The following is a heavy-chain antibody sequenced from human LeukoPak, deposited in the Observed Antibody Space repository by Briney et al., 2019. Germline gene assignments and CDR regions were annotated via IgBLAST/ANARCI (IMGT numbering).Heavy chain of an antibody. V-gene: IGHV3-33*06. Sequence: PGRSLRLSCAASGFTFSSYGMHWVRQAPGKGLEWVAVIWYDGSSKYYADSVKGRFTISGDNSKNTLYLQMNSLRAEDTAVYYCAKDEKGYDFWSGYYYNWFDPWGQGTLVTVSS. CDR1: GFTFSSYG. J-gene: IGHJ5*02. CDR3: AKDEKGYDFWSGYYYNWFDP. CDR2: IWYDGSSK. D-gene: IGHD3-3*01.